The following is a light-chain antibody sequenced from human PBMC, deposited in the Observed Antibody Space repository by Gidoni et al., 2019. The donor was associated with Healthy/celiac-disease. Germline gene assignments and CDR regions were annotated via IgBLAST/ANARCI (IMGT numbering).Light chain of an antibody. J-gene: IGKJ4*01. CDR1: QSISSY. CDR2: AAS. Sequence: DIQMTQSPSSLSASVGDRVTITCRASQSISSYLNWYQQKPGKAPKLLIYAASSLQSGVPSRFSGSGSGTDFTLTISSLQPEDFATYYCQQSYSTRPTFGGXTKVEIK. V-gene: IGKV1-39*01. CDR3: QQSYSTRPT.